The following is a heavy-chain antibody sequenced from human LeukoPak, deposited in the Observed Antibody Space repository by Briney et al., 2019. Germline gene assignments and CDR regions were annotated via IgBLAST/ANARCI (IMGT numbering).Heavy chain of an antibody. CDR3: ARHYGHKIDY. J-gene: IGHJ4*02. Sequence: GESLKISCKGSGYRFTTYWIGWVRQMPGKGLEWMGIIYPADSDTSYSPSFQGQVTMSADKSISTAYLQWSSLKASDTAMYYCARHYGHKIDYWGQGTLVIVSS. CDR2: IYPADSDT. D-gene: IGHD3-10*01. CDR1: GYRFTTYW. V-gene: IGHV5-51*01.